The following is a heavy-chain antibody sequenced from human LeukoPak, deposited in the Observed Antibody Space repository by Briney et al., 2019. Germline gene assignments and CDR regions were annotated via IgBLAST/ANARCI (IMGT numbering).Heavy chain of an antibody. J-gene: IGHJ5*02. Sequence: GASVKVSCTASGYTFTVYYMHWVRQAPGQGLEWMGWINPNSGGTNYAQKFQGRVTMTRDTSISTAYMELSRLRSDDTAVYYCARVVRGYSSSWYWFDPWGQGTLVTVSS. CDR2: INPNSGGT. CDR3: ARVVRGYSSSWYWFDP. V-gene: IGHV1-2*02. CDR1: GYTFTVYY. D-gene: IGHD6-13*01.